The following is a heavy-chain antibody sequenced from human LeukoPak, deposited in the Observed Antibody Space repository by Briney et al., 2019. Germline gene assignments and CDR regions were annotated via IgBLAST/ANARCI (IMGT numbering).Heavy chain of an antibody. V-gene: IGHV1-8*01. J-gene: IGHJ5*02. D-gene: IGHD1-1*01. Sequence: GASVKVSCKASGYTFTSYDINWVRQGTGQGLEWMGWMNPNSGNTGYAQKFQGRVTMTRNTSISTAYMELSSLRSEDTAVYYCASARRQLGRNWFDPWGQGTLVTVYS. CDR3: ASARRQLGRNWFDP. CDR1: GYTFTSYD. CDR2: MNPNSGNT.